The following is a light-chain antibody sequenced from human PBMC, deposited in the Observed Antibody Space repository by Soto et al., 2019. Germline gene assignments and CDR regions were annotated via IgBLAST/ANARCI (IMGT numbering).Light chain of an antibody. J-gene: IGKJ4*01. CDR2: GAS. V-gene: IGKV3-15*01. Sequence: EIVMTQSPATLSVSPGERATLSCRASQSVSSNLAWYQQKPGQAPRLLIYGASTRATGIPARFSGSGSGTEFTLTISSLQSEDGAVYDGQQYNNWPPLTFGGGTKGEIK. CDR1: QSVSSN. CDR3: QQYNNWPPLT.